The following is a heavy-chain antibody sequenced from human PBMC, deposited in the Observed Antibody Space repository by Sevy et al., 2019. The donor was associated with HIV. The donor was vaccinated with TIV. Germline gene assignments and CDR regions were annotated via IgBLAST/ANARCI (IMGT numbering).Heavy chain of an antibody. CDR1: XXXFSTYA. CDR2: ISNNGATT. CDR3: ANLXDYSXPXDX. V-gene: IGHV3-23*01. Sequence: GGSLRLSXAASXXXFSTYAMNWXRQAPGKGLEWVSSISNNGATTYYTDSVKDRFTISRDNSKNMVYLQMNSLRTEDTAVYYCANLXDYSXPXDXXXQGTLVTVSS. J-gene: IGHJ4*02. D-gene: IGHD2-15*01.